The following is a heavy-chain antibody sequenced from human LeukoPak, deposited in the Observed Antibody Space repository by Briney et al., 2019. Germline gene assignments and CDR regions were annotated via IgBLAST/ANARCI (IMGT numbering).Heavy chain of an antibody. CDR1: GYTFTSYD. V-gene: IGHV1-8*01. D-gene: IGHD2-15*01. CDR2: MNPNSGNT. J-gene: IGHJ5*02. Sequence: GASVKVSCKASGYTFTSYDINWVRQATGQGLEWMGWMNPNSGNTGYAQKFQGRVTMTRNTSISTAYMELSSVRSEDTAVYYCARSCSGGSCNYNWFDPWGQGTLVAVSS. CDR3: ARSCSGGSCNYNWFDP.